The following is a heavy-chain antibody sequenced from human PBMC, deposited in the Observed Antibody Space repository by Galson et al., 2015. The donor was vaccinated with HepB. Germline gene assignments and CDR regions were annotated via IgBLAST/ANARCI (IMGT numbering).Heavy chain of an antibody. Sequence: SLRLSCAASGFTFSRYNMNWVRQAPGKGLEWVSSISSSSSYIYYADSVKGRFTISRDNAKNSLYLQMNSLTAEDTAVYYCAREVGATTRNWFDPWGQGTLVTVSS. CDR3: AREVGATTRNWFDP. D-gene: IGHD1-26*01. CDR2: ISSSSSYI. V-gene: IGHV3-21*01. J-gene: IGHJ5*02. CDR1: GFTFSRYN.